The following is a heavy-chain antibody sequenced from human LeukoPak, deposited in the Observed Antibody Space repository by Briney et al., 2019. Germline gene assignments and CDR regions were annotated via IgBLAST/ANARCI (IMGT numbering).Heavy chain of an antibody. D-gene: IGHD2-8*01. CDR2: IYTSGST. V-gene: IGHV4-61*02. Sequence: SETLSLTCTVSGGSMSSGSHYWSWIRQPAGMGLEWIGRIYTSGSTNYNPSPKSRVTISVDTSKNQFSLKLSSVTAADTAVYYCARDLCTNGVCYDAFDIWGQGTMVNVSS. CDR1: GGSMSSGSHY. CDR3: ARDLCTNGVCYDAFDI. J-gene: IGHJ3*02.